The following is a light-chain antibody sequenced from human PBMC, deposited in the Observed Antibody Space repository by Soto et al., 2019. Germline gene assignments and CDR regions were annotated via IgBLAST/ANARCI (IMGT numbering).Light chain of an antibody. CDR2: AAS. V-gene: IGKV3-15*01. CDR1: QSVSNK. CDR3: QQYANWPKT. J-gene: IGKJ1*01. Sequence: ETVLTHSPGTLSLSPGERATVSCRASQSVSNKLVWYQQKPGQAPRLLIYAASTRATGIPARFSGSGSETEFTLTISSLQSEDLAVYYCQQYANWPKTFGQGTKVDIK.